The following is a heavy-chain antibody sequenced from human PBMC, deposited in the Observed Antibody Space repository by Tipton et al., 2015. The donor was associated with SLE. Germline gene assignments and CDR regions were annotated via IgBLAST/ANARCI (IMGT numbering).Heavy chain of an antibody. CDR2: IYYSGNT. J-gene: IGHJ6*02. CDR3: ARAGAMDI. D-gene: IGHD3-10*01. Sequence: TLSLTCTVSGGSISSGDYYWSWIRQPPGKGLEWIGYIYYSGNTYYNPSLKSRVSISLDTSKNQFSLRLTSVTAADTAVYYCARAGAMDIWGQGTTVTVSS. V-gene: IGHV4-30-4*08. CDR1: GGSISSGDYY.